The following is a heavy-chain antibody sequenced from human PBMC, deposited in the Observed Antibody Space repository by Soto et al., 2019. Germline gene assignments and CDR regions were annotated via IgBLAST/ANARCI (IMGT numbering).Heavy chain of an antibody. CDR2: IYYSGST. Sequence: SETLSLTCTVSGGSISSGGYYWSWIRQHPGKGLEWIGYIYYSGSTYYNPSLKSRVTISVDTSKNQFSLKLSSVTAADTAVYYCARNPLMAFDYWGQGTLVTVSS. V-gene: IGHV4-31*03. D-gene: IGHD2-8*01. CDR3: ARNPLMAFDY. J-gene: IGHJ4*02. CDR1: GGSISSGGYY.